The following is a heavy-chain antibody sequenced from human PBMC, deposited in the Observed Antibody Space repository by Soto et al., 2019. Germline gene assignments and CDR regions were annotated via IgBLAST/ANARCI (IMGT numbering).Heavy chain of an antibody. Sequence: QVQLVQSGAEVKKPGSSVKVSCKASGGTFSSYAISWVRQAPGQGLEWMGGIIPIFGTANYAQKFQGRVTITADESPSRAYMELSSLRSDDTAVYYCARVVSSSWTLNGMDVWGQGTTVTVSS. D-gene: IGHD6-13*01. V-gene: IGHV1-69*01. CDR2: IIPIFGTA. J-gene: IGHJ6*02. CDR3: ARVVSSSWTLNGMDV. CDR1: GGTFSSYA.